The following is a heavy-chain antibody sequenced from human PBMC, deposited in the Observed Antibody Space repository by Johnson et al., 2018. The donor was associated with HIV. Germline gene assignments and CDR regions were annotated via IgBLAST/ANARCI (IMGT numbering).Heavy chain of an antibody. V-gene: IGHV3-33*08. CDR1: GFTFSSYA. D-gene: IGHD3-22*01. Sequence: QMLLVESGGGVVQPGRSLRLSCAASGFTFSSYAMHWVRQAPGKGLEWVAVIWYDGSNKYSADSVRGRFTISRDNYKNTLYLQMNSLRAEDTAVYYCARDRGYYDSSGGDAFDIWGQGTMVTVSS. CDR3: ARDRGYYDSSGGDAFDI. CDR2: IWYDGSNK. J-gene: IGHJ3*02.